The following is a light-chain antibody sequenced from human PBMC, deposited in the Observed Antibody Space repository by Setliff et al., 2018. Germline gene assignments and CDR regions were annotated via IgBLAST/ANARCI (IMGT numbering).Light chain of an antibody. CDR1: SSDVGRYNY. V-gene: IGLV2-14*03. CDR3: LSYTSETTHAL. CDR2: EVT. Sequence: QSALTQPASVSGSPGQSITISCTGSSSDVGRYNYVSWYQQHPGKAPKLMIYEVTKRPSGVSDRFSGSKSGNTASLTISGLQAEDEADYYCLSYTSETTHALFAGGTKVTVL. J-gene: IGLJ2*01.